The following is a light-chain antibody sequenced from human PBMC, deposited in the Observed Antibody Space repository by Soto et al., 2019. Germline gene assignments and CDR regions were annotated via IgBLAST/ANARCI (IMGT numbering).Light chain of an antibody. V-gene: IGLV1-44*01. J-gene: IGLJ3*02. Sequence: QSVLTQPPSASGTPGQRVTISCSGGSSNIGSNTVNWYQHLAGTAPKVLIYSNNQRPSGVPDRFSASKSGTSASLAISGLQSEDEGDYYCATWDDTLNGLWVFGGGTQLTVL. CDR2: SNN. CDR3: ATWDDTLNGLWV. CDR1: SSNIGSNT.